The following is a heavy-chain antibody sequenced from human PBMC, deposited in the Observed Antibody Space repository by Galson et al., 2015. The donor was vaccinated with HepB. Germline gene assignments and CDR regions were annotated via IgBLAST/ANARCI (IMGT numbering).Heavy chain of an antibody. Sequence: SLRLSCAASGFTFGSTAMTWARQAPGKGLEWVSGIGGNGASTFYADSVKGRFTISRADSKNTLSCQMSSLRTENTAVYYCAKGYGLFALWGPGTLVTVSS. CDR3: AKGYGLFAL. D-gene: IGHD4-17*01. J-gene: IGHJ5*02. CDR2: IGGNGAST. CDR1: GFTFGSTA. V-gene: IGHV3-23*01.